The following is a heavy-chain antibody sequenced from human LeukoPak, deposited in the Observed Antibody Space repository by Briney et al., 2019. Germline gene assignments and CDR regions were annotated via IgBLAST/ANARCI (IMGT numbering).Heavy chain of an antibody. Sequence: ASVKVSCKASGYTFTSYGISWVRQAPGQGLEWMGWISAYNGNTNYARKLQGRVTMTTDTSTSTAYMELRSLRSDDTAVYYCARGRTIFGVVIVSFDYWGQGTLVTVSS. CDR3: ARGRTIFGVVIVSFDY. J-gene: IGHJ4*02. CDR2: ISAYNGNT. V-gene: IGHV1-18*01. CDR1: GYTFTSYG. D-gene: IGHD3-3*01.